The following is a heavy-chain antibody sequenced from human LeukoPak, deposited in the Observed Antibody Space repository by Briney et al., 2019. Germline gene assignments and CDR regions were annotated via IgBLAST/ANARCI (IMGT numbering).Heavy chain of an antibody. D-gene: IGHD3-16*01. CDR2: ISDYP. CDR3: TKDSQGSYDGFWYGTYGMDV. V-gene: IGHV3-23*05. J-gene: IGHJ6*02. CDR1: GFSFNTFA. Sequence: GGSLRLSCVASGFSFNTFALTWVRQAPGKGLEWVSTISDYPHYADSVRGRFTISRDNSRKTVFLQMNSLTPEDAATYYCTKDSQGSYDGFWYGTYGMDVWGQGTTVTVSS.